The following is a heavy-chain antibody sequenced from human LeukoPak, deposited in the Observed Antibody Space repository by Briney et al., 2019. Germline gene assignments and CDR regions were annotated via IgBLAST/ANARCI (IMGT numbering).Heavy chain of an antibody. CDR1: GFTFSSYG. CDR2: IRYDGSNK. D-gene: IGHD3-3*01. J-gene: IGHJ5*02. Sequence: GGSLRLSCAASGFTFSSYGMHWVGQAAGKGLKGGAFIRYDGSNKYYAESGKGRFTISRENSRNRLCLQRNSLRGEGTAGSCCAKVLRPILEWFFFSGIPWGQGTLVTVSS. CDR3: AKVLRPILEWFFFSGIP. V-gene: IGHV3-30*02.